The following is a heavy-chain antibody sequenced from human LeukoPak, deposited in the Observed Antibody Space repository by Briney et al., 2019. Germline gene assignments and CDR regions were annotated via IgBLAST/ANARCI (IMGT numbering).Heavy chain of an antibody. J-gene: IGHJ4*02. CDR1: GYTFTGYY. Sequence: ASVKVSCKASGYTFTGYYMHWVRQAPGQGLEWMGWINPNSGGTNYAQTFQGRFTMTRDTSITTAYMELSRLRSDDTAVYYCARVFRSITARLDFDYWGQGTLVTVSS. V-gene: IGHV1-2*02. CDR2: INPNSGGT. CDR3: ARVFRSITARLDFDY. D-gene: IGHD6-6*01.